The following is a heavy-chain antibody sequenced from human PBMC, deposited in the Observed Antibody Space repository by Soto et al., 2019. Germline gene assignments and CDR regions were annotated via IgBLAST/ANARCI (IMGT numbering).Heavy chain of an antibody. CDR3: ARVRDYYYGSGSYRYYFDY. Sequence: PGGSLRLSCAASGFTFSSYWMSWVRQAPGKGLEWVANIKQDGSEKYYVDSVKGRFTISRDNAKNSLYLQMNSLRAEDTAVYYCARVRDYYYGSGSYRYYFDYWGQGTLVTVSS. CDR2: IKQDGSEK. J-gene: IGHJ4*02. CDR1: GFTFSSYW. V-gene: IGHV3-7*03. D-gene: IGHD3-10*01.